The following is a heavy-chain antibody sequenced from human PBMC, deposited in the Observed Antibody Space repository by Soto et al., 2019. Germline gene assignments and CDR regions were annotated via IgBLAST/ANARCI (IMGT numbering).Heavy chain of an antibody. CDR2: INVGNGNT. CDR3: ASSSERGH. CDR1: GYTFTNYP. V-gene: IGHV1-3*01. J-gene: IGHJ4*02. Sequence: VQLVQSGAEVKKPGASVKVSCKASGYTFTNYPIHWVRQAPGQGLEWMGWINVGNGNTKYSQKYQGRVTLTRDTSASTAYMELSTLVSDDTAVYDCASSSERGHWGQGTLVTVSS.